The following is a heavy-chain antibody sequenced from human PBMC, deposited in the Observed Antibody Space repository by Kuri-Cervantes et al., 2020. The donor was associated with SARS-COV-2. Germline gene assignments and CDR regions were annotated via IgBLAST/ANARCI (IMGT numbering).Heavy chain of an antibody. V-gene: IGHV4-59*11. CDR1: GGSISSHY. J-gene: IGHJ6*03. Sequence: GSLRLSCTVSGGSISSHYWSWIRQPPGKGLEWIGYIYYSGSTNYNPSLKSRVTISVDTSKNQFSLKLSSVTAADTAVYYCAKHAVPATHYYYHYMDVWGKGTTVTVSS. CDR3: AKHAVPATHYYYHYMDV. D-gene: IGHD2-2*01. CDR2: IYYSGST.